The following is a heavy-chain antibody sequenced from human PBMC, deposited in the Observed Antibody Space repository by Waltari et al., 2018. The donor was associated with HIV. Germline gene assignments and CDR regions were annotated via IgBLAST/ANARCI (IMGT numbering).Heavy chain of an antibody. CDR1: GFTFSSYA. CDR2: IGVSGGST. V-gene: IGHV3-23*01. CDR3: AKDDRMVRGVIPWFDP. J-gene: IGHJ5*02. D-gene: IGHD3-10*01. Sequence: EVQLLESGGGLVQPGGSLRLSCAASGFTFSSYAMSWVRQAPGKGLEWVSAIGVSGGSTYYADSVKGRFTISRDNSKNTLYLQMNSLRAEDTAVYYCAKDDRMVRGVIPWFDPWGQGTLVTVSS.